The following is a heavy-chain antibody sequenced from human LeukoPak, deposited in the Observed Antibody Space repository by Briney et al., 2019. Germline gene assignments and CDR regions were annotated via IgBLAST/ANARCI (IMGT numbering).Heavy chain of an antibody. V-gene: IGHV3-33*01. CDR3: ARDSSGGEATDAFDI. Sequence: GGSLRLSCAASGFTFSSYGMHWVRQAPGKGLEWVAVIWYDGSNKYYADSVKGRFTISRDNSKNTLYLQMNSLRAEDTAVYYCARDSSGGEATDAFDIWGQGTMVTVSS. CDR2: IWYDGSNK. D-gene: IGHD6-6*01. CDR1: GFTFSSYG. J-gene: IGHJ3*02.